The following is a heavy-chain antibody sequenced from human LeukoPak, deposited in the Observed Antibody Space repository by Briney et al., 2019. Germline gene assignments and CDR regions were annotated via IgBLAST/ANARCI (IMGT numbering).Heavy chain of an antibody. J-gene: IGHJ4*02. CDR3: ARDTSLAAAGTSFDY. V-gene: IGHV3-74*01. D-gene: IGHD6-13*01. CDR2: INSDGSST. CDR1: GFTFSSYG. Sequence: GGSLRLSCAPSGFTFSSYGMHWVREAPGKALVWVSRINSDGSSTSYADSVKGRFTISRDNAKNTLYLQMNSLRAEDTAVYYCARDTSLAAAGTSFDYWGQGTLVTVSS.